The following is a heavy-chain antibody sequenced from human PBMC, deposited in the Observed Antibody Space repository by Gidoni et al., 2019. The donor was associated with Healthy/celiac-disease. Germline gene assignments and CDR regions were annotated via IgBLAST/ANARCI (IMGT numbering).Heavy chain of an antibody. J-gene: IGHJ4*02. CDR1: GFTVSRNY. CDR2: IYSGGST. CDR3: ARVSIVGATSSFFDY. D-gene: IGHD1-26*01. V-gene: IGHV3-66*01. Sequence: EVQLVESGGGLVQPGGSLRLSCAASGFTVSRNYMSWVRQAPGKGLEWVSVIYSGGSTYYADSVKGRFTISRDNSKNTLYLQMNSLRAEDTAVYYCARVSIVGATSSFFDYWGQGTLVTVSS.